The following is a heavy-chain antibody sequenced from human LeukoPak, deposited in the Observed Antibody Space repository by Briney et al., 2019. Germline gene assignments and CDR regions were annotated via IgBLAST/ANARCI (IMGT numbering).Heavy chain of an antibody. CDR3: ARVDSSNWFDSRGYFDY. D-gene: IGHD6-13*01. CDR2: IYYTGST. V-gene: IGHV4-59*01. CDR1: GGSISTYY. Sequence: SETLSLTCTVSGGSISTYYWSWIRQPPGKGLEWIGYIYYTGSTNYNPSLKSRVTISIDTSKNQFSLKLRSVTAADTAVYYCARVDSSNWFDSRGYFDYWGQGTLVTVSS. J-gene: IGHJ4*02.